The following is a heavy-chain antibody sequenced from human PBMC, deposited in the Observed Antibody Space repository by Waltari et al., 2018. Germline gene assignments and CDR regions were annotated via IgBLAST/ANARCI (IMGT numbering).Heavy chain of an antibody. CDR1: GFIFSRFA. V-gene: IGHV3-23*01. Sequence: EVQLLESGGGLVQRGGSLRLSCSGCGFIFSRFAMRWVRHTPGKGLEWVAGTSASSGSTYYADSVQGRFTISRDNSKKRVFLQMNSLRAEDTATYYCTKMRRNLPRDIIDNWGQGTQVIIAS. CDR2: TSASSGST. CDR3: TKMRRNLPRDIIDN. J-gene: IGHJ4*02.